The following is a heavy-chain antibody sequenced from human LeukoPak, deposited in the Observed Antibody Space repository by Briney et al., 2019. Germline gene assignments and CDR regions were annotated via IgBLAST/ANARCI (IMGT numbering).Heavy chain of an antibody. CDR1: GFTFSSYG. D-gene: IGHD6-19*01. CDR2: IWYDGSNK. Sequence: PGGSLRLSCAASGFTFSSYGMHWVRQAPGKGLYWLALIWYDGSNKYYADSVKGRFTISRDNSKNTLYLQMNSLRAEDTALYYCARAKGIAVADLWGQGTLVTVSS. CDR3: ARAKGIAVADL. V-gene: IGHV3-33*01. J-gene: IGHJ4*02.